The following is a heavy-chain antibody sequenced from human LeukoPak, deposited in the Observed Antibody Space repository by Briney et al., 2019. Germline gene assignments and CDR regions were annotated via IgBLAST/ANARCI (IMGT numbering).Heavy chain of an antibody. J-gene: IGHJ4*02. Sequence: PSETLSLTCAVYGGSFSGYYWSWIRQPPGKGLEWIGEINHSGSTNYNPSLKSRVTISVDTSKNQFSLKLSSVTAADTAVYYCARDPRGSSGWYIGDYWGQGTLVTVSS. V-gene: IGHV4-34*01. D-gene: IGHD6-19*01. CDR2: INHSGST. CDR3: ARDPRGSSGWYIGDY. CDR1: GGSFSGYY.